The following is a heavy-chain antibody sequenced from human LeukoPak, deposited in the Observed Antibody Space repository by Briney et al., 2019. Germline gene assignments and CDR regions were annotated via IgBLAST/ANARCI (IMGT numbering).Heavy chain of an antibody. CDR2: ISGRSSYI. J-gene: IGHJ4*02. CDR1: GFTFSSYS. Sequence: GGSLRLSCAASGFTFSSYSMNWVRQAPGKGLEWVSSISGRSSYIYYADSVKGRFTISRDNAKNSLYLQMNSLRAEDTAVYYCASAYGDYSSFDYWGQGTLVIVS. CDR3: ASAYGDYSSFDY. V-gene: IGHV3-21*01. D-gene: IGHD4-17*01.